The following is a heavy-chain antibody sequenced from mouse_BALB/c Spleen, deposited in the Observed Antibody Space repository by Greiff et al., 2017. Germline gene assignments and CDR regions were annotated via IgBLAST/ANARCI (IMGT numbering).Heavy chain of an antibody. CDR2: IYWDDDK. D-gene: IGHD4-1*01. Sequence: VMLVESGPGILQPSQTLSLTCSFSGFSLSTSGMGVSWIRQPSGKGLEWLAHIYWDDDKRSNPSLKSRLTISKDTSRNQVFLKITSVDTADTATYYCARTGTRYFDVWGAGTTVTVSS. CDR1: GFSLSTSGMG. V-gene: IGHV8-12*01. J-gene: IGHJ1*01. CDR3: ARTGTRYFDV.